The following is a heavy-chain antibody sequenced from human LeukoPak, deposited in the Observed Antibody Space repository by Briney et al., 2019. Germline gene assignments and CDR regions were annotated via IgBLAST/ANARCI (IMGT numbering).Heavy chain of an antibody. V-gene: IGHV3-23*01. J-gene: IGHJ4*02. Sequence: GGSLRLSCAASGFTFSSYGMSWVRQAPGKGLEWVSAISGSGGSTYYADSVKGRFTISRDNSKNTLYLQMNSLRAEDTAVYYCAKDLGITMVRGVRVDYWGQGTLVTVSS. D-gene: IGHD3-10*01. CDR3: AKDLGITMVRGVRVDY. CDR2: ISGSGGST. CDR1: GFTFSSYG.